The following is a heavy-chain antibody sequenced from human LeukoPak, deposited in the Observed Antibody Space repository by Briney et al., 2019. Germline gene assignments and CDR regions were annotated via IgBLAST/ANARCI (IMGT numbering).Heavy chain of an antibody. D-gene: IGHD6-6*01. J-gene: IGHJ4*02. V-gene: IGHV1-69*05. CDR1: GGTFSSYA. Sequence: GASVKVSCKASGGTFSSYAISWVRQAPGQGLEWMGGIIPIFGTANYAQKLQGRVTMTTDTSTSTAYMELRSLRSDDTAVYYCARDHDSSSDYFDYWGQGTLVTVSS. CDR3: ARDHDSSSDYFDY. CDR2: IIPIFGTA.